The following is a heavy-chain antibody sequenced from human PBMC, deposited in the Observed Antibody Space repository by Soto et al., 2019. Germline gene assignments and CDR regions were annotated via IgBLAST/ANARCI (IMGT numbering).Heavy chain of an antibody. V-gene: IGHV4-38-2*01. CDR2: IYHSGST. CDR1: GYSISSGYY. CDR3: ARASLEWEPTHSLDY. D-gene: IGHD1-26*01. Sequence: PSETLSLTCAVSGYSISSGYYWGWIRQPPGKGLEWTGSIYHSGSTYYNPSLKSRVTISVDTSKNQFSLKLSSVTAADTAVYYCARASLEWEPTHSLDYWGQGTLVTVSS. J-gene: IGHJ4*02.